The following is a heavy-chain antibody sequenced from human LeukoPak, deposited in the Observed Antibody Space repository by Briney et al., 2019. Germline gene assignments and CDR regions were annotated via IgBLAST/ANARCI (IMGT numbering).Heavy chain of an antibody. V-gene: IGHV3-21*01. J-gene: IGHJ4*02. CDR1: GFTFSSYS. D-gene: IGHD3-22*01. CDR3: ARGYYDSSGYYHLFDY. Sequence: GGSLRLSCAASGFTFSSYSMNWVRQAPGEGLEWVSSISSSSSYIYYADSVKGRFTISRDNDKNSLFLQMNSLRAEDTAVYYCARGYYDSSGYYHLFDYWGQGTLVTVSS. CDR2: ISSSSSYI.